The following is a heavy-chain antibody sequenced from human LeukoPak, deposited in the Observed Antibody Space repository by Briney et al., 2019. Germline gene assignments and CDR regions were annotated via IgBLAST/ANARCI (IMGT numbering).Heavy chain of an antibody. J-gene: IGHJ6*03. CDR2: MNPNSGNT. V-gene: IGHV1-8*01. Sequence: ASVKVSCKASGYTFTSYDINWVRQATGQGHEWMGWMNPNSGNTGYAQKFQGRVTMTRNTSISTAYMELSSLRSEGTAVYYCARGYSSGGSGHMDVWGKGTTVTVSS. CDR1: GYTFTSYD. D-gene: IGHD2-15*01. CDR3: ARGYSSGGSGHMDV.